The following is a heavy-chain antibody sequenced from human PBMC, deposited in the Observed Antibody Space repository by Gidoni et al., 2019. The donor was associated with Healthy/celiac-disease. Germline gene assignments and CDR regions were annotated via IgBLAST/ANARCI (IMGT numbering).Heavy chain of an antibody. Sequence: QVQLVQSGAEVKKPGSSVKVSCKASGGTFSSYAISWVRQAPGQGLEWMGGIIPIFGTANYAQKFQGRVTITADESTSTAYMELSSLRSEDTAVYYCARYYGDYDDYNYWYFDLWGRGTLVTVSS. CDR3: ARYYGDYDDYNYWYFDL. V-gene: IGHV1-69*01. J-gene: IGHJ2*01. CDR1: GGTFSSYA. CDR2: IIPIFGTA. D-gene: IGHD4-17*01.